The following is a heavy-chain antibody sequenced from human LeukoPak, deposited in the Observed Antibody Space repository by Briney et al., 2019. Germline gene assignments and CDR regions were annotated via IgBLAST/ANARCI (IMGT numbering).Heavy chain of an antibody. V-gene: IGHV4-61*02. CDR1: GGSISSGSYY. J-gene: IGHJ4*02. CDR3: ARHPGGYSYGYFDY. CDR2: IYTSGST. Sequence: SQTLSLTCTVSGGSISSGSYYWSWIRQPAGKGLEWIGRIYTSGSTNYNPSLKSRVTISVDTSKNQFSLKLSSVTAADTAVYYCARHPGGYSYGYFDYWGQGTLVTVSS. D-gene: IGHD5-18*01.